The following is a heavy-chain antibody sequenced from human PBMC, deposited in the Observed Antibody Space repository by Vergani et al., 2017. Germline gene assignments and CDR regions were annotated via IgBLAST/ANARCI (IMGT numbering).Heavy chain of an antibody. Sequence: EVQLLESGGGLVQPGGSRRLSCAGAGFTFDTYTMAYVRQAPGKGLEWVATISSGGGDIFYADSVKGRFTISRENSKNTLFLQMNSLKDEDTAVYYCTTAWGLYYLHGEYFQYWGRGTLVSVS. J-gene: IGHJ1*01. D-gene: IGHD3-10*01. V-gene: IGHV3-23*01. CDR2: ISSGGGDI. CDR1: GFTFDTYT. CDR3: TTAWGLYYLHGEYFQY.